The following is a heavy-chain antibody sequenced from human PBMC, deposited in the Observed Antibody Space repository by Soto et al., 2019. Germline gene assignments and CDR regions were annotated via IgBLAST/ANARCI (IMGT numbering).Heavy chain of an antibody. CDR1: GYTSTSYA. D-gene: IGHD3-10*01. Sequence: ASVKVSCKASGYTSTSYAMHWVRQAPGQRLEWMGWINAGNGNTKYSQKFQGRVTITRDTSASTAYMELSSLRSEDTAVYYCARAAGQNYYGSGSYHYYYYMDVWGKGTTVTVSS. CDR3: ARAAGQNYYGSGSYHYYYYMDV. V-gene: IGHV1-3*01. CDR2: INAGNGNT. J-gene: IGHJ6*03.